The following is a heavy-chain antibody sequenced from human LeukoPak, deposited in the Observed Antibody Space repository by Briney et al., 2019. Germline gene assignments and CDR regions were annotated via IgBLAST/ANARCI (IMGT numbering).Heavy chain of an antibody. V-gene: IGHV4-59*12. CDR1: GGSISSYY. CDR2: IYYSGST. Sequence: SETLSLTCTVSGGSISSYYWSWIRQPPGKGLEWIGYIYYSGSTNYNPSLKSRVTISVDTSKNQFSLRLSSVTAADTAVYYCARDGYCSGGSCYPNWFDPWGQGTLVTVSS. J-gene: IGHJ5*02. CDR3: ARDGYCSGGSCYPNWFDP. D-gene: IGHD2-15*01.